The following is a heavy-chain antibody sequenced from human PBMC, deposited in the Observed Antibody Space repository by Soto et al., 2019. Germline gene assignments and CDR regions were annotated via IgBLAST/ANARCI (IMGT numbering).Heavy chain of an antibody. J-gene: IGHJ4*02. D-gene: IGHD1-26*01. V-gene: IGHV3-21*01. CDR3: TTYTGTYRDY. CDR1: GLRFTSYG. CDR2: ITSGSGVT. Sequence: PGGSLRLSCVASGLRFTSYGMSWVRQAPGRRLEWVSSITSGSGVTFYADSVKGRFTISRDNAKNSLHLQTNSLRAEDTAVYYCTTYTGTYRDYWGLGTLVTVSS.